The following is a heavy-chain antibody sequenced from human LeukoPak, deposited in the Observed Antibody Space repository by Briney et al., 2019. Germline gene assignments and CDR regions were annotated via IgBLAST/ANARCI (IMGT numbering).Heavy chain of an antibody. J-gene: IGHJ6*02. CDR3: ASRTRGDIVVVPAAYGMDV. D-gene: IGHD2-2*01. V-gene: IGHV1-8*01. CDR2: MNPNSGNT. Sequence: ASVTVSCKASGYTFTSYDINWVRQATGQGLEWMGWMNPNSGNTGYAQKFQGRVTMTRNTSISTAYMELSSLRSEDTAVYYCASRTRGDIVVVPAAYGMDVWGQGTTVTVSS. CDR1: GYTFTSYD.